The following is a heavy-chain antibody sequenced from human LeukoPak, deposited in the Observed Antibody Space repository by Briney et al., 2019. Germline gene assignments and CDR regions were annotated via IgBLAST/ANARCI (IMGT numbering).Heavy chain of an antibody. CDR3: ARSPNGSGSYPHY. CDR2: INHSGST. D-gene: IGHD3-10*01. Sequence: KTSETLSLTCAVYGGSFSGYYWSWIRQPPGKGLEWIGEINHSGSTNYNPSLKSRVTISVDTSKNQFSLKLSSVTAADTAVYYCARSPNGSGSYPHYWGQGTLVTVSS. J-gene: IGHJ4*02. CDR1: GGSFSGYY. V-gene: IGHV4-34*01.